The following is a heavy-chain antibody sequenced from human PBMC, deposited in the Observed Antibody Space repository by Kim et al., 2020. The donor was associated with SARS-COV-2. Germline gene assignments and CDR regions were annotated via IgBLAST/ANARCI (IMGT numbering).Heavy chain of an antibody. CDR3: PRDGFSGAAFDS. D-gene: IGHD3-10*01. Sequence: KYAQKFQGRVTMPRDTSTSTAYMELSRLTSDDTAVYYCPRDGFSGAAFDSWGQGTLVTVSS. V-gene: IGHV1-2*02. J-gene: IGHJ5*01.